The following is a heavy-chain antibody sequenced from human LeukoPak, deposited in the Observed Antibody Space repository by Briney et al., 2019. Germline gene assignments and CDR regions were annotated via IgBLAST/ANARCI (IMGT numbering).Heavy chain of an antibody. CDR2: IYSGGST. CDR1: GFTLSSYW. CDR3: ARVLFLGEDYYYGMDV. D-gene: IGHD3-16*01. Sequence: GGSLRLSCAASGFTLSSYWMSWVRQAPGKGLEWVSVIYSGGSTYYADSVKGRFTISRDNSKNTLYLQMNSLRAEDTAVYYCARVLFLGEDYYYGMDVWGQGTTVTVSS. J-gene: IGHJ6*02. V-gene: IGHV3-53*01.